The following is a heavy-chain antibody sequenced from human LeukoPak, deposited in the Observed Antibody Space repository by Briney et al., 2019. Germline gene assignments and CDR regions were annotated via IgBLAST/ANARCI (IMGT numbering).Heavy chain of an antibody. Sequence: ASVKVSCKASGYIFTSYNIYWVRQAPGQGLEWMGIINPSGGSTNYAQKFQGRVTMTRDTSTSTAYMELSRLRSDDTAVYYCARVRYRLAETYIDYWGQGTLVTVSS. CDR3: ARVRYRLAETYIDY. J-gene: IGHJ4*02. V-gene: IGHV1-46*01. CDR1: GYIFTSYN. CDR2: INPSGGST. D-gene: IGHD3-16*01.